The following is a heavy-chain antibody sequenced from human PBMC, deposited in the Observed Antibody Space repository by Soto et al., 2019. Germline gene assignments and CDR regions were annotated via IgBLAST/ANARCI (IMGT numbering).Heavy chain of an antibody. Sequence: GGSLRLSCAASGFTVSSNYMSWVRQAPGKGLEWVSVIYSGGSTYYADSVKGRFTISRDNSKNTLYLQMNSLRAEDTAVYYCARDTGSDGDPPHYYYYYMDVWGKGTTVTVSS. V-gene: IGHV3-66*01. J-gene: IGHJ6*03. CDR1: GFTVSSNY. CDR2: IYSGGST. D-gene: IGHD4-17*01. CDR3: ARDTGSDGDPPHYYYYYMDV.